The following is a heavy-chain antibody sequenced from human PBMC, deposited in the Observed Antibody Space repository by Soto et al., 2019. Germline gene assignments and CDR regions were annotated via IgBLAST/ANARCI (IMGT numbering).Heavy chain of an antibody. CDR1: GYSFTSYW. Sequence: PGESLKISCKGSGYSFTSYWISWVRQMPGKGLEWMGRIDPSDSYTNYSPSFQGHVTMSADKSISTAYLQWSSLKDSDTAMYYCGRHCRWNVGVAFDYWGQGTLVTVSS. V-gene: IGHV5-10-1*01. D-gene: IGHD1-1*01. J-gene: IGHJ4*02. CDR2: IDPSDSYT. CDR3: GRHCRWNVGVAFDY.